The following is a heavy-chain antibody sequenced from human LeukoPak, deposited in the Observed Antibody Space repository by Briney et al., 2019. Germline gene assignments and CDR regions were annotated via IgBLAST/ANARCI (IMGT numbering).Heavy chain of an antibody. CDR1: GFTFNRHW. CDR2: IKEDGSEK. Sequence: PGGSLRLSCAPPGFTFNRHWMSWVRQAPGKGPEWVASIKEDGSEKYYADSVWGRFTISRDNAKSSMYLQMNSLRAEDTAVYYCARDGRGGRGTLVSVSS. V-gene: IGHV3-7*01. J-gene: IGHJ4*02. CDR3: ARDGR.